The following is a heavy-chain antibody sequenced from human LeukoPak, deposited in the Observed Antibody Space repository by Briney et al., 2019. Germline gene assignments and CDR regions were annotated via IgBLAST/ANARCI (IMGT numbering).Heavy chain of an antibody. V-gene: IGHV4-34*01. CDR1: GGSFSGYY. Sequence: SETLSLTCAVYGGSFSGYYWSWIRQPPGKGLEWIGEINHSGSTNYNPSLKSRVTISVDTSKNQFSLKLSSVTAADTAVYYCARGTDWNNDTEGINYFDYWGQGTLVTVSS. CDR2: INHSGST. J-gene: IGHJ4*02. D-gene: IGHD1/OR15-1a*01. CDR3: ARGTDWNNDTEGINYFDY.